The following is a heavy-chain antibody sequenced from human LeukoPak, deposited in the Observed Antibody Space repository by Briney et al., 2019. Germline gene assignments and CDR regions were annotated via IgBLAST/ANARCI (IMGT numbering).Heavy chain of an antibody. CDR3: ARYSSKDPYHFDY. CDR2: IYYSGSP. V-gene: IGHV4-59*01. CDR1: GGSLSSYY. D-gene: IGHD4-11*01. J-gene: IGHJ4*02. Sequence: SETLSLTCTVSGGSLSSYYWRWIRQPPGKGLEWIGYIYYSGSPNYNPSLKSRVTMSVDTSKNQLSRTLSSATGAGPAFYYRARYSSKDPYHFDYWGQGTLVTVSS.